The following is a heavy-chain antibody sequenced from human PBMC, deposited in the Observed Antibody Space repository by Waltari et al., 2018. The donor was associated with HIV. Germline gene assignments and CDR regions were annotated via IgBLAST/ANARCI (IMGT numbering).Heavy chain of an antibody. Sequence: QVHLEQWGTGLLRPSETLSLTCAVYGGSFSGYFLSWDRHSPGRGLEWIGEVNHVGRTNYSPSLKGRVTVSVDTSKNQFSLTMRSVTAADTAVYYCARDSAPGLAVDDDDGEFFYYGLDVWGQGTTVTVSS. J-gene: IGHJ6*01. CDR3: ARDSAPGLAVDDDDGEFFYYGLDV. D-gene: IGHD6-19*01. CDR1: GGSFSGYF. CDR2: VNHVGRT. V-gene: IGHV4-34*01.